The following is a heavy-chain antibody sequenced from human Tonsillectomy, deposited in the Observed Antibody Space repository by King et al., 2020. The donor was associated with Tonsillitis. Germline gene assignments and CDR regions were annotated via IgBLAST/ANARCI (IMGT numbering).Heavy chain of an antibody. J-gene: IGHJ6*02. V-gene: IGHV5-51*01. CDR1: GYSFTLYW. D-gene: IGHD2-15*01. CDR3: ATSPPLCSRGTCVTTGHETDDAMDV. CDR2: IYPGDSDT. Sequence: VQLVQSGAEVKKPGESLKISCKGSGYSFTLYWIGWVRQMPGKGLEWMGIIYPGDSDTRYSPSFQGQVTISVDRSITTAYLQWSSLKASVTAMYYCATSPPLCSRGTCVTTGHETDDAMDVWGQGTTVTVSS.